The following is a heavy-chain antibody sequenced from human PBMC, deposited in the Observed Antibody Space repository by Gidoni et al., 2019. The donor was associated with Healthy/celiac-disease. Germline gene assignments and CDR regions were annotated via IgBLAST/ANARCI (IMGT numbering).Heavy chain of an antibody. CDR2: IWYDGSNK. CDR1: GFTFSSYG. Sequence: QVQLVESGGGVVQPGRSLRLSCAASGFTFSSYGMHWVRQAPGKGLEWVAVIWYDGSNKYYADSVKGRFTISRDKSKNTLYLQMNSLRAEDTAVYYCARETRGYSGYDLGYYYGMDVWGQGTTVTVSS. CDR3: ARETRGYSGYDLGYYYGMDV. D-gene: IGHD5-12*01. V-gene: IGHV3-33*01. J-gene: IGHJ6*02.